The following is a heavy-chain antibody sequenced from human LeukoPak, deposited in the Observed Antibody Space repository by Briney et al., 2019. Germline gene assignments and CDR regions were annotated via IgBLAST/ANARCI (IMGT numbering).Heavy chain of an antibody. J-gene: IGHJ4*02. D-gene: IGHD3-10*01. CDR1: GFPFSSYW. V-gene: IGHV3-7*01. Sequence: GGSLRLSCAASGFPFSSYWMSWVRQAPGKGLEWVANIKKDGSEKYYVDSVKGRFTISRDNAKNSLYLQMNSLRAEDTAVYYCAREGDHYYGYYFDYWGQGTLVTVSS. CDR3: AREGDHYYGYYFDY. CDR2: IKKDGSEK.